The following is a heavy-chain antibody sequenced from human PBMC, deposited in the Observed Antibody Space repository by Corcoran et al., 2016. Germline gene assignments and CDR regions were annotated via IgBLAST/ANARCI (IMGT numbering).Heavy chain of an antibody. CDR2: ISAYSGDT. V-gene: IGHV1-18*01. CDR1: GYTFTSYG. CDR3: ARERGVGVIAAKDY. J-gene: IGHJ4*02. D-gene: IGHD6-13*01. Sequence: QVQLVQSGAEVKKPGASVKVSCKASGYTFTSYGISWVRQAPGQGLEWMGWISAYSGDTNYAQKRQGRVTMTTDTSTRKATLALRRLRSDDTAVDDCARERGVGVIAAKDYWGQGTLVTVSS.